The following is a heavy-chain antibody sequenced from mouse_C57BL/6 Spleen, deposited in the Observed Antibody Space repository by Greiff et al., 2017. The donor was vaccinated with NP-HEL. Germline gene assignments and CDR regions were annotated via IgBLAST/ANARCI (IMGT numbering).Heavy chain of an antibody. CDR2: ISYSGST. D-gene: IGHD2-5*01. J-gene: IGHJ2*01. CDR3: ARGSNYVFDY. V-gene: IGHV3-1*01. Sequence: EVQRVESGPGMVKPSQSLSLTCTVTGYSITSGYDWHWIRHFPGNKLEWMGYISYSGSTNYNPSLKSRISITHDTSKNHFFLKLNSVTTEDTATYYCARGSNYVFDYWGQGTTLTVSS. CDR1: GYSITSGYD.